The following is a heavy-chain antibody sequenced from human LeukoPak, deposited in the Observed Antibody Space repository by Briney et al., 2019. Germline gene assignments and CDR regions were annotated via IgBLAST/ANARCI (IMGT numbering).Heavy chain of an antibody. V-gene: IGHV3-20*04. CDR1: GFTFDDYG. J-gene: IGHJ6*03. D-gene: IGHD6-13*01. CDR2: INWNGGST. Sequence: GGSLRLSCAASGFTFDDYGMSWVRQAPGKGLEWVSGINWNGGSTGYADSVKGRFTNSRDNAKNSLYLQMNSLRAEDTALYYCARVAAAGTWYYYYYMDVWGKGTTVTVSS. CDR3: ARVAAAGTWYYYYYMDV.